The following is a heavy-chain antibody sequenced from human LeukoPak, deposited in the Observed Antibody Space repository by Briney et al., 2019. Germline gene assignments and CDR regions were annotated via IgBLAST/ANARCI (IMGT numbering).Heavy chain of an antibody. CDR3: ARESYRVVPAASYYYYYMDV. CDR2: IYTSGST. D-gene: IGHD2-2*01. V-gene: IGHV4-4*07. Sequence: SETLSLTCTVSGGSISSYYWSWIRQPAGKGLEWIGRIYTSGSTNYNPSLKSRVTMSVDTSKSQFSLKLSSVTAADTAVYYCARESYRVVPAASYYYYYMDVWGKGTRSPSP. CDR1: GGSISSYY. J-gene: IGHJ6*03.